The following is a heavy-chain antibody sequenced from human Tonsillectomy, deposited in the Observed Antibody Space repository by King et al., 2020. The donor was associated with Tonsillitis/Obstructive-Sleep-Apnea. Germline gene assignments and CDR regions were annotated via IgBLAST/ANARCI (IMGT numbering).Heavy chain of an antibody. J-gene: IGHJ2*01. V-gene: IGHV4-59*01. CDR1: GGSISSYY. Sequence: QLQESGPGLVKPSETLSLTCTVSGGSISSYYWSWIRQPPGKGLEWIGYIYYSGSTNYNPSLKSRVTISVDTSKNQFSRKLSSVTAADTAVYYCARWAAEQWLVKPYWYFDLWGRGTLVTVSS. CDR3: ARWAAEQWLVKPYWYFDL. D-gene: IGHD6-19*01. CDR2: IYYSGST.